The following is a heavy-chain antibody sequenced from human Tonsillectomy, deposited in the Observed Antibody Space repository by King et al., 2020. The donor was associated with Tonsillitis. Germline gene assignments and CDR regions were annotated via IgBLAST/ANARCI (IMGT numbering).Heavy chain of an antibody. CDR2: IYYSGST. CDR1: GGSISSYY. J-gene: IGHJ3*02. V-gene: IGHV4-59*01. D-gene: IGHD7-27*01. CDR3: ARGHNWGRDAFDI. Sequence: HVQLQESGPGLVKPSETLPLTCNVSGGSISSYYWSWIRQSPGKGLEWIGYIYYSGSTNYNPSLKSRVTISVDTSKNQFSLKLSSVTAADTAVYYCARGHNWGRDAFDIWGQGTVVTVSS.